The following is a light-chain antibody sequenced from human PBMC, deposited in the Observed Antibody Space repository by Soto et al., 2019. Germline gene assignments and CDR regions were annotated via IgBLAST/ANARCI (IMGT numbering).Light chain of an antibody. V-gene: IGLV1-40*01. J-gene: IGLJ2*01. Sequence: QSVLTQPPSVSGAPGQRVTISCTGSSSNIGAGYDVHWYQQFPGTAPKLLIYGNSNRPSGVPDRFSGSKSGTSASLAITGVQAEDEADYYCQSYDGSLSRVFGGGTKLTVL. CDR2: GNS. CDR3: QSYDGSLSRV. CDR1: SSNIGAGYD.